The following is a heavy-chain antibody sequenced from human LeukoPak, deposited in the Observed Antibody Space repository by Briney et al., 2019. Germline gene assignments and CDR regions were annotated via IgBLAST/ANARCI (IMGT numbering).Heavy chain of an antibody. V-gene: IGHV3-21*01. Sequence: KPGGSLRLSCAASGFTFSSYSMNWVRQAPGEGLEWVSSISSSSSYIYYADSVKGRFTISRDNAKNSLYLQMSSLRAEDTAVYYCARDFRGSKFDYWGQGTLVTVSS. CDR2: ISSSSSYI. D-gene: IGHD3-16*01. J-gene: IGHJ4*02. CDR1: GFTFSSYS. CDR3: ARDFRGSKFDY.